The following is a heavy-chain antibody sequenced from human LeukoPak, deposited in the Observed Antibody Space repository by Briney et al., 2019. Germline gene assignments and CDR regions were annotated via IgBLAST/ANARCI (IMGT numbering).Heavy chain of an antibody. CDR2: ISSSGSTI. Sequence: PGGSLRLSCAASGFTFSSYEMNWVRQAPGKGLEWVSYISSSGSTIYYADSVKGRFTISRDNAKNSLYLQMNSLRAEDTAVYYCARDVEWGTFDYWGQGTLVTVSS. D-gene: IGHD3-3*01. V-gene: IGHV3-48*03. CDR1: GFTFSSYE. CDR3: ARDVEWGTFDY. J-gene: IGHJ4*02.